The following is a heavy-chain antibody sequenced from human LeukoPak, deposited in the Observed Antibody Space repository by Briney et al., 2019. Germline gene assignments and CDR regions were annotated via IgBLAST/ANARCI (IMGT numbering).Heavy chain of an antibody. CDR1: GGSISSSSYY. CDR2: IYYSGST. CDR3: ARYYYGSGSPPLDP. D-gene: IGHD3-10*01. Sequence: SETLSLTCTVSGGSISSSSYYWGWIRQPPGKGLEWIGSIYYSGSTYYNPSLKSRVTISVDTSKNQSSLKLSSVTAADTAVYYCARYYYGSGSPPLDPWGQGTLVTVSS. V-gene: IGHV4-39*01. J-gene: IGHJ5*02.